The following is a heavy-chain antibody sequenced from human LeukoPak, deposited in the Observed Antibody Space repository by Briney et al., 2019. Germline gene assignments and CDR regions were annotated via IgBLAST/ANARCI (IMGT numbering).Heavy chain of an antibody. J-gene: IGHJ4*02. Sequence: PSETLSLTCSVSGYSISSGYYWGWIRQPPGKGLEWIGSVHYSGSTYFNPSLKSRVTVSLDTSKNQVSLRLASVTAADTAVYYCARGGTGGYRFDYWGPGSLATVSS. CDR2: VHYSGST. D-gene: IGHD1-26*01. V-gene: IGHV4-38-2*02. CDR3: ARGGTGGYRFDY. CDR1: GYSISSGYY.